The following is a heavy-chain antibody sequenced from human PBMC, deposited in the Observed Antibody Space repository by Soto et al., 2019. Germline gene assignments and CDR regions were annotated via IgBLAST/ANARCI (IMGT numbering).Heavy chain of an antibody. Sequence: ASVKVSCKASGYTFTSYDINWVRQATGQGLEWMGWMNPNSGNTGYAQKFQGRVTMTRNTSISTAYMELNSLRSEDTAVYYCALDHPKVAARLSKNAFDIWGQGTMVTVSS. J-gene: IGHJ3*02. V-gene: IGHV1-8*01. CDR2: MNPNSGNT. CDR1: GYTFTSYD. CDR3: ALDHPKVAARLSKNAFDI. D-gene: IGHD6-6*01.